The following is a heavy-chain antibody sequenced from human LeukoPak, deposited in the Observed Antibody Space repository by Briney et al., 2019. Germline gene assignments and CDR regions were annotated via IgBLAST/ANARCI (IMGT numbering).Heavy chain of an antibody. D-gene: IGHD3-22*01. CDR3: ARVLVHYDSSGYTNYFDY. CDR1: GVSISSYY. CDR2: MFISGST. J-gene: IGHJ4*02. Sequence: SETLSLTCTVSGVSISSYYWSCIRQPAGKGLEWIGRMFISGSTDYNPPLKSRVTMSVDTSKNQFSLKLSSVTAADTAVYYCARVLVHYDSSGYTNYFDYWGQGTLVTVSS. V-gene: IGHV4-4*07.